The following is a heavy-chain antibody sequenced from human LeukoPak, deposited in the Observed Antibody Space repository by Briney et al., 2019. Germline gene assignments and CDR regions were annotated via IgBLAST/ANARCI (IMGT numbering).Heavy chain of an antibody. D-gene: IGHD3-22*01. V-gene: IGHV4-4*07. CDR1: GGSISSYY. CDR3: ARDKYFYDSSASIRFDY. J-gene: IGHJ4*02. Sequence: SETLSLTCTVSGGSISSYYWSWIRQPAGKGLEWIGHIYTSGNTNYNPSLKSRVSMSVDTSKNQFSLKLSSVTAADTAVYYCARDKYFYDSSASIRFDYWGPGTLVTASS. CDR2: IYTSGNT.